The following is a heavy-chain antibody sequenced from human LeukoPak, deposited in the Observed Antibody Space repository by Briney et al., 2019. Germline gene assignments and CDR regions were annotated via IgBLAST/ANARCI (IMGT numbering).Heavy chain of an antibody. CDR3: VRYNWFDP. CDR2: ITSSSSYI. CDR1: GFTLSGYT. J-gene: IGHJ5*02. V-gene: IGHV3-21*01. Sequence: PGGSLRLSCAASGFTLSGYTMNWVRQAPGKGLEWVSSITSSSSYIYYAGSLKGRFTISRDNAKNSLYLQMNSPRAEDTAVYYCVRYNWFDPWGQGTLVSVSS.